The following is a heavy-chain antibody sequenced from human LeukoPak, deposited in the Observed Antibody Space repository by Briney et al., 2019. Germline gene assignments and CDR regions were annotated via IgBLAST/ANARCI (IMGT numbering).Heavy chain of an antibody. CDR3: ARGLGPHTKPSSSWYVPPYYYYYGMDV. CDR1: GYTFTGYY. J-gene: IGHJ6*02. Sequence: ASVKVSCKASGYTFTGYYMHWVRQAPGQGLEWMGWINPNSGGTNYAQKFQGRVTMTRDTSISTAYMELSRLRSDDTAVYYCARGLGPHTKPSSSWYVPPYYYYYGMDVWGQGTTVTVSS. D-gene: IGHD6-13*01. CDR2: INPNSGGT. V-gene: IGHV1-2*02.